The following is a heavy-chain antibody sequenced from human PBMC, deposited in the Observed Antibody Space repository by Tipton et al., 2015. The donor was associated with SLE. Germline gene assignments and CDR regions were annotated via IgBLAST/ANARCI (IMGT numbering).Heavy chain of an antibody. CDR3: ARDSREGTGYYYYYYMDV. CDR2: IYYSGST. CDR1: GGSINTYY. Sequence: TLSLTCTVSGGSINTYYWSWIRQPPGKGLEWIGYIYYSGSTNYNPSLKSRVTISVDTSKNQFSLKLSSVTAADTAVYYCARDSREGTGYYYYYYMDVWGKGTTVTVSS. V-gene: IGHV4-59*01. D-gene: IGHD1-1*01. J-gene: IGHJ6*03.